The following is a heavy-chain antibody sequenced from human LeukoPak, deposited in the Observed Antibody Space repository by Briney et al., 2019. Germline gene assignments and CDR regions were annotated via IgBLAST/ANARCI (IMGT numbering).Heavy chain of an antibody. CDR1: GGSISSGGYY. CDR3: ARGGRRGLRFATFDY. V-gene: IGHV4-31*03. J-gene: IGHJ4*02. CDR2: IYYSGST. Sequence: SETLSLTCTVSGGSISSGGYYWSWIRQHPGKGLEWIGYIYYSGSTYYNPSFKSRVTISVDTSKNQFSLKLSSVTAADTAVYYCARGGRRGLRFATFDYWGQGTLVTVSS. D-gene: IGHD5-12*01.